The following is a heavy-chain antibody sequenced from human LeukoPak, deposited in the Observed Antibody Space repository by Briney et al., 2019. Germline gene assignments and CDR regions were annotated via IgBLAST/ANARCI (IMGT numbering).Heavy chain of an antibody. V-gene: IGHV4-59*08. J-gene: IGHJ6*02. Sequence: PSETLSLTCTVSGGSISSYYWSWIRQPPGKGLERIGYIYYSGSTNYNPSLKSRVTISVDTSKNQFSLKLNSVTAADTAVYYCARRFSGVYGMDVWGQGTTVTVSS. CDR2: IYYSGST. CDR1: GGSISSYY. CDR3: ARRFSGVYGMDV.